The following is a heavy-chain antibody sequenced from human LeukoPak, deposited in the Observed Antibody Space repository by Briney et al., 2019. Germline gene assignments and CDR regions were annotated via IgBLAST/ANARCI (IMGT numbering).Heavy chain of an antibody. Sequence: GRSLRLSCAASGFTFSSYAMHWVRQAPGKGLERVAVISYDGSNKYYADSVKGRFTISRDNSKNTLYLQMNSLRAEDTAVYYCARDPFYSNPHFDYWGQGTLVTVSS. J-gene: IGHJ4*02. V-gene: IGHV3-30-3*01. CDR2: ISYDGSNK. CDR3: ARDPFYSNPHFDY. D-gene: IGHD4-11*01. CDR1: GFTFSSYA.